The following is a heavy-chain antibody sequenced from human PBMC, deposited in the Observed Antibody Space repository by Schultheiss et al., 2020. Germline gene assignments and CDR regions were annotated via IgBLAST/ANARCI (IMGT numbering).Heavy chain of an antibody. Sequence: SETLSLTCTVSGGSISSYYWSWIRQPAGKGLEWIGRIYTSGSTNYNPSLKSRVTISVDTSKNQFSLKLSSVTAADTAVYYCARGGSNCSSTSCYVRWGQGTRVTVYS. CDR1: GGSISSYY. D-gene: IGHD2-2*01. V-gene: IGHV4-4*07. CDR2: IYTSGST. J-gene: IGHJ4*02. CDR3: ARGGSNCSSTSCYVR.